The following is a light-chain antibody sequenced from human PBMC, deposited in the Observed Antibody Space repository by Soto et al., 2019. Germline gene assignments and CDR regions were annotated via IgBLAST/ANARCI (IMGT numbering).Light chain of an antibody. J-gene: IGLJ1*01. CDR2: DVS. Sequence: LTQPASVSGSPGQSITISCAGSSSDIGGYNYVSWYQQHPGKAPKLMIFDVSNRPSGVSNRFSGSKSGNTASLTISGLRAGDEADYYCSSFTSSFTHVFGTGTKVTVL. CDR3: SSFTSSFTHV. CDR1: SSDIGGYNY. V-gene: IGLV2-14*03.